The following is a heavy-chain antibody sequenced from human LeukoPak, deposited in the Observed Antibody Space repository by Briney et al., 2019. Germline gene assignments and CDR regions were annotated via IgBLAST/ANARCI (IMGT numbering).Heavy chain of an antibody. Sequence: GGSLRLSCAASGFTVSTNYMSCVRQAPGKGLEWVSVIYSGGSTYYADSVKGRFTISRDNSKNTLYLQMNSLRAEDTAVYYCARAPYSSSWYFDYWGQGTLVTVSA. CDR3: ARAPYSSSWYFDY. J-gene: IGHJ4*02. CDR2: IYSGGST. V-gene: IGHV3-66*01. D-gene: IGHD6-13*01. CDR1: GFTVSTNY.